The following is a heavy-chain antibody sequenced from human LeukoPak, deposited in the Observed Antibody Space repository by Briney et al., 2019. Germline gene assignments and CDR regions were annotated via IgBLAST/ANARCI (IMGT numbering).Heavy chain of an antibody. CDR2: ISGYGGST. D-gene: IGHD2-8*01. CDR3: AKGRYCTNGVCSKKPYYYMDV. Sequence: GGSLRLSCAASGFTFSNYAMSWVRQTPGKGLEWVSSISGYGGSTYYADSVKGRFTISRDYSKNTLYLQMNSLRAEDTAVYYCAKGRYCTNGVCSKKPYYYMDVWGKGTTVTVSS. V-gene: IGHV3-23*01. J-gene: IGHJ6*03. CDR1: GFTFSNYA.